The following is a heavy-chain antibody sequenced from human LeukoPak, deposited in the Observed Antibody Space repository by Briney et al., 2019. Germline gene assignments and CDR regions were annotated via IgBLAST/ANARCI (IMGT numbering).Heavy chain of an antibody. CDR1: GGSISSYC. D-gene: IGHD6-6*01. J-gene: IGHJ5*02. CDR3: ARALSSSSGTHWFDP. Sequence: SETLSLTCTVSGGSISSYCWSWIRQPPGKGLEWIGYIFYSGISNYNPSLKSRVTMSVDTSNNQFSLKLSSVTAADTAVYYCARALSSSSGTHWFDPWGQGTLVTVSS. CDR2: IFYSGIS. V-gene: IGHV4-59*08.